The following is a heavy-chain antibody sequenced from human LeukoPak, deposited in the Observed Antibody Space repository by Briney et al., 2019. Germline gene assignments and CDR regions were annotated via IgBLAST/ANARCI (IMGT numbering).Heavy chain of an antibody. J-gene: IGHJ4*02. V-gene: IGHV5-51*01. D-gene: IGHD6-19*01. CDR3: ASIDRGWYQAGY. CDR2: MNPGDSKT. CDR1: GFIFTGRW. Sequence: GESLKISRKASGFIFTGRWIGWVRQMPGKGLEWMGSMNPGDSKTEYSPPFQGQVTISADKSINTAYLQWSSLKASDTAIYYCASIDRGWYQAGYWGQGTLVTVSS.